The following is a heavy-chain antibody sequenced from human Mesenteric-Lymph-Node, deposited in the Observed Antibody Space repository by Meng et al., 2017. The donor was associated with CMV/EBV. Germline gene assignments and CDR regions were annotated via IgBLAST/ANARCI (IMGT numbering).Heavy chain of an antibody. CDR3: ARGGYCSSSTCYGLPDDY. J-gene: IGHJ4*02. CDR1: GLTFSSYS. CDR2: ISSSSSTI. D-gene: IGHD2-2*01. Sequence: GGSLRLSCAASGLTFSSYSMNWVRQAPGKGLEWVSYISSSSSTIYYADSVKGRFTISRDNAKNSLYLQMNSLRAEDTVVYYCARGGYCSSSTCYGLPDDYWGQGTLVTVSS. V-gene: IGHV3-48*04.